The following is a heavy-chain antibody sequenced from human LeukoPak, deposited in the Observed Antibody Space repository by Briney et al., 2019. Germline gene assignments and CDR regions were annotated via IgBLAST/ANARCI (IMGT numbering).Heavy chain of an antibody. CDR2: IYPGDSDT. D-gene: IGHD3-10*01. Sequence: GESLKISCEGSGYTFTNFWIGWVRQMPGKGLEWMGIIYPGDSDTRYSPSFQGQVTISADRSISTAYLQWSSLKASDTAIYYCARLRHGSGSYALYYYGMDVWGQGTTVTVSS. CDR3: ARLRHGSGSYALYYYGMDV. V-gene: IGHV5-51*01. CDR1: GYTFTNFW. J-gene: IGHJ6*02.